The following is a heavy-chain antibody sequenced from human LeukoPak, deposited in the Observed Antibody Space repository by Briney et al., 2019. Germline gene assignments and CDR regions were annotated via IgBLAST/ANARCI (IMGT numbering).Heavy chain of an antibody. CDR2: TSYDGANK. CDR1: GFNFSGYA. V-gene: IGHV3-30-3*01. Sequence: GRSLRLSCAASGFNFSGYAMHWVRQAPGKGLEWVAATSYDGANKYYTNSVEGRFTISRDNSKNTLYVQMNSLRAEDTAVYYCARDRARDDGYFDWLSCFLDYWGQGTLVSISS. CDR3: ARDRARDDGYFDWLSCFLDY. J-gene: IGHJ4*02. D-gene: IGHD3-9*01.